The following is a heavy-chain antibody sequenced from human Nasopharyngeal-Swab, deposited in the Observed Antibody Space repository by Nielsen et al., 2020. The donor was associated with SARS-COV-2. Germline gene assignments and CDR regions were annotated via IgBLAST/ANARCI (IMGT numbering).Heavy chain of an antibody. CDR1: GFTFSSYA. CDR2: ISYDGSNK. V-gene: IGHV3-30*14. Sequence: GESLKISCAASGFTFSSYAMHWVRQAPGKGLEWVAAISYDGSNKYYADSVKGRFSISRDSSTNTLYLQMNNVRAEDTAVYYCARDLGGGYCTTTNCPGSWGQGTLVTVSS. J-gene: IGHJ1*01. D-gene: IGHD2-2*01. CDR3: ARDLGGGYCTTTNCPGS.